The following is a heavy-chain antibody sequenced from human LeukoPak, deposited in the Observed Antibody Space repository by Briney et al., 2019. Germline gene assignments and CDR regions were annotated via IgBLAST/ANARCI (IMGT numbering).Heavy chain of an antibody. CDR1: GYTLTELS. Sequence: ASVKVSCKVSGYTLTELSMHWVRQAPGKGLEWMGGFDPEDGETIYAQRFQGRVAMTTDTSTSIAYMELRSLRSDDTAVYYCAREPAAARFDHWGQGTLVTVSS. CDR2: FDPEDGET. V-gene: IGHV1-24*01. J-gene: IGHJ4*02. CDR3: AREPAAARFDH. D-gene: IGHD6-13*01.